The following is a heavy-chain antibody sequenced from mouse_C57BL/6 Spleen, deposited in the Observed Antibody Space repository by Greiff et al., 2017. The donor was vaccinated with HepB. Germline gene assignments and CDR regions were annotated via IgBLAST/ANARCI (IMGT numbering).Heavy chain of an antibody. Sequence: QVQLQQPGAELVKPGASVKLSCKASGYTFTSYWMQWVKQRPGQGLEWIGMIHPNSGSTNYNEKFKGKATLTVDKSSSTANMQLSILTSADSAVYVYVRGNYCYFAYWGQGTPLTVSA. D-gene: IGHD2-1*01. CDR1: GYTFTSYW. J-gene: IGHJ2*01. CDR2: IHPNSGST. CDR3: VRGNYCYFAY. V-gene: IGHV1-64*01.